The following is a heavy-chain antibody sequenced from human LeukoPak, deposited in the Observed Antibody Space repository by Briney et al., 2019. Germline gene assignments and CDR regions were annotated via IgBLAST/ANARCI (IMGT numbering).Heavy chain of an antibody. V-gene: IGHV3-23*01. Sequence: GGSLRLSCAASGFTFRDYAMSWVRQAPGKGLEWVSAIGARGSNIYYADSVLGRFTVSRDNSKDTLYLQMNSLRAEDTAIYYCAKDHSGGGGYYLDYWGQGTLVTVSS. CDR2: IGARGSNI. CDR1: GFTFRDYA. CDR3: AKDHSGGGGYYLDY. D-gene: IGHD3-16*01. J-gene: IGHJ4*02.